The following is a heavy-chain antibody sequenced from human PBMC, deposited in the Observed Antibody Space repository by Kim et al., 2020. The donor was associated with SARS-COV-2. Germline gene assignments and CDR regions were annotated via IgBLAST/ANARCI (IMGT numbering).Heavy chain of an antibody. CDR3: VLDKYLLDDIQFND. D-gene: IGHD3-3*01. CDR2: INTKPEGGTT. V-gene: IGHV3-15*01. Sequence: GGSLRLSCIASGLTFNNSWMSWVRQAPGKGLEWVGRINTKPEGGTTDDAAPVKVSFIGSRDDKKAILELKMSNLKTEDTAVYYFVLDKYLLDDIQFNDWGEGALVTVPS. J-gene: IGHJ4*02. CDR1: GLTFNNSW.